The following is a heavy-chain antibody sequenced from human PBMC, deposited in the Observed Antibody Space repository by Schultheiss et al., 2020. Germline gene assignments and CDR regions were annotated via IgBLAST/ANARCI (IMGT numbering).Heavy chain of an antibody. CDR2: ISYDGSET. D-gene: IGHD2-15*01. Sequence: SLRLSCAASGFTFSSYGMHWVRQAPGKGLEWVAVISYDGSETYHADSVKGRFTISRDNSQNTLYLQMNSLRAEDTAVYYCARGYCSGGSCYSGYYYYGMDVWVQGTTVTVSS. CDR1: GFTFSSYG. J-gene: IGHJ6*02. CDR3: ARGYCSGGSCYSGYYYYGMDV. V-gene: IGHV3-30*03.